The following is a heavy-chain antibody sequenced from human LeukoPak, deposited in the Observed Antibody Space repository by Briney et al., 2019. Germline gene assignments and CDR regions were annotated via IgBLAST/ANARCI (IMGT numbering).Heavy chain of an antibody. CDR2: ISYDGSNK. CDR3: ARAKVGAFDI. Sequence: QPGGSLRLSCAASGFTFSSYAMHWVRQAPGKGLEWVGVISYDGSNKYYADSVKGRFTISRDNSKNTLYLQMNSLRAEDTAVYYCARAKVGAFDIWGQGTMVTVSS. CDR1: GFTFSSYA. D-gene: IGHD1-26*01. J-gene: IGHJ3*02. V-gene: IGHV3-30-3*01.